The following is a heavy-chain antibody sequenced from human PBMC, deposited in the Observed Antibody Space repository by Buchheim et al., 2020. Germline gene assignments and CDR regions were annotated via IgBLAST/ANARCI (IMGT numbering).Heavy chain of an antibody. D-gene: IGHD5-24*01. CDR1: GYSFTSYW. J-gene: IGHJ6*02. V-gene: IGHV5-10-1*03. CDR3: AIQLVAAAYGIGV. CDR2: IDPSDSYT. Sequence: EVQLVQSGAEVKKPGESLRISCKGSGYSFTSYWNSCVRQMPGKGLEWMGRIDPSDSYTNYSPSFQGHVTISADKSISTAYPQCKSLMAAETAMYYCAIQLVAAAYGIGVWGQGTTGTVSS.